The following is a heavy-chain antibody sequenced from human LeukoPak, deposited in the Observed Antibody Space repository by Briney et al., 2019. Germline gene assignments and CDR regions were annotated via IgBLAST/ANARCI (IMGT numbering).Heavy chain of an antibody. Sequence: GGSLRLSCVASGFTFSSYAMSWFRQAPGRGLEWVSAIDGSGGSTYYADSVKGRFTISRDNSKNTLYLQMNSLRAENTAVYYCAKDRAPGIAGYYFDYWGQGTLVTVSS. V-gene: IGHV3-23*01. D-gene: IGHD6-13*01. CDR3: AKDRAPGIAGYYFDY. J-gene: IGHJ4*02. CDR2: IDGSGGST. CDR1: GFTFSSYA.